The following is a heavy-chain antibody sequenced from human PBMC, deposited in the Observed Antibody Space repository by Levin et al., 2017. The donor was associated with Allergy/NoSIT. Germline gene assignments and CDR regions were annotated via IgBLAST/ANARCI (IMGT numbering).Heavy chain of an antibody. D-gene: IGHD6-13*01. Sequence: PGGSLRLSCAASGFPFGSYGMHWVRQAPGKGLEWVSILRYDGNDDEYAESVKGRFTVSRDNSKNTLYLQMNSLTAEDTAVYYCARGRRAAGIGWYFDLWGRGTLVSVSS. J-gene: IGHJ2*01. V-gene: IGHV3-33*01. CDR2: LRYDGNDD. CDR1: GFPFGSYG. CDR3: ARGRRAAGIGWYFDL.